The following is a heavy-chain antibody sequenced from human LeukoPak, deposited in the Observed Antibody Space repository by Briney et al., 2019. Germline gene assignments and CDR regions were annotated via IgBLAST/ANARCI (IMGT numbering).Heavy chain of an antibody. CDR1: GGSLTKYY. CDR3: ARVKGVVTAILDY. Sequence: SETLSLTCTVSGGSLTKYYWSCTRQPPGKGLEWIGFVFYSGTTHYNPSLKSRVTLSVDTSKNQFSLTLISVTAADTAVYYCARVKGVVTAILDYWGQGTLVTVSS. V-gene: IGHV4-59*01. D-gene: IGHD2-21*02. CDR2: VFYSGTT. J-gene: IGHJ4*02.